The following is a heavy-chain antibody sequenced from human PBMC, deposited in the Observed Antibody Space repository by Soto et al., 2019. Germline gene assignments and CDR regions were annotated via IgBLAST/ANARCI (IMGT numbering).Heavy chain of an antibody. Sequence: EVQLLESGGGLVQPGGSLRLSCAASGFTFSSYAMSWVRQAPGKGLEWVSAISGSGGSTYYADSVKGRFTISRDNSKNTLYLQMNSLRAEDTAVYYCAKDRKRLGEGGSYYYGMDVWGQGTTVTVSS. D-gene: IGHD2-15*01. V-gene: IGHV3-23*01. J-gene: IGHJ6*02. CDR3: AKDRKRLGEGGSYYYGMDV. CDR2: ISGSGGST. CDR1: GFTFSSYA.